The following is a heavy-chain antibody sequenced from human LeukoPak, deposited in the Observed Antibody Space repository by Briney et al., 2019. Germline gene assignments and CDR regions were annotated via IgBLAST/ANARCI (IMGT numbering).Heavy chain of an antibody. V-gene: IGHV4-59*12. CDR1: GGSISSYY. CDR2: IYYSGST. D-gene: IGHD6-19*01. J-gene: IGHJ4*02. Sequence: KPSETLSLTCTVSGGSISSYYWNWIRQPPGKGLEWIGYIYYSGSTSYNPSLKSRVTIPVDTSKNQFSLKLSSVTAADTAVYYCARDSIAVDRQGVDYWGQGTLVTVSS. CDR3: ARDSIAVDRQGVDY.